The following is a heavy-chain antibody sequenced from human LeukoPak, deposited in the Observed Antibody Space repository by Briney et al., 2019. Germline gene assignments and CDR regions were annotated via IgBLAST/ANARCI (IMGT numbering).Heavy chain of an antibody. CDR2: FDPEDGET. CDR3: ATSRLGLSGSFWVFDY. Sequence: GASVKVSCKVSGYTLTELSMHWVRQAPGKGLEWMGGFDPEDGETIYAQKFQGRVTMTEDTSTDTAYMELSSLRSEDTAVYYCATSRLGLSGSFWVFDYWGQGTLVTVSS. CDR1: GYTLTELS. J-gene: IGHJ4*02. D-gene: IGHD3-16*01. V-gene: IGHV1-24*01.